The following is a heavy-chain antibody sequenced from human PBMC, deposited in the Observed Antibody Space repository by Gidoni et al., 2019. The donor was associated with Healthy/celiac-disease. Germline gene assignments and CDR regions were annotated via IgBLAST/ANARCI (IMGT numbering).Heavy chain of an antibody. V-gene: IGHV1-8*01. CDR3: ARGFWGVGATPGYYYYGMDV. CDR1: GYTFTSYD. CDR2: MNPNSGNT. J-gene: IGHJ6*02. Sequence: QVQLVQSGAEVKKPGASVKVSCKASGYTFTSYDINWVRQATGQGLEWMGRMNPNSGNTGYAQKFQGRVTMTRNTSISTAYMELSSLRSEDTAVYYCARGFWGVGATPGYYYYGMDVWGQGTTVTVSS. D-gene: IGHD1-26*01.